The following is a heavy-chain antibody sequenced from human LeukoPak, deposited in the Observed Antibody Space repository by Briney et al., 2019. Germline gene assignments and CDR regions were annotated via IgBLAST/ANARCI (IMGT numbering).Heavy chain of an antibody. CDR1: GFTFSSYW. CDR3: ARDGDYYYDSSGYFY. Sequence: GGSLRLSCAASGFTFSSYWMSWVRQAPGKGLEWVANIKQDGSEKYYVDSVKGRFTISRHNAKNSLYLQMNSLRAEDTAVYYCARDGDYYYDSSGYFYWGQGTLVTVSS. V-gene: IGHV3-7*01. D-gene: IGHD3-22*01. CDR2: IKQDGSEK. J-gene: IGHJ4*02.